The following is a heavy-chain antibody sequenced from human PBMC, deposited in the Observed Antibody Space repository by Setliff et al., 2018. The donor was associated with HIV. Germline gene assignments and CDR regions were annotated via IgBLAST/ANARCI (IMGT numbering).Heavy chain of an antibody. CDR3: AKGVAGLQYYYYYMDV. CDR2: ITHSGST. V-gene: IGHV4-34*01. J-gene: IGHJ6*03. CDR1: GGSFSGYY. Sequence: SETLSLTCAVYGGSFSGYYWTWIRQPPGKGLEWIGEITHSGSTNYNPSLEARVTISVDTSKNQFSLKLSSVTAADTAVYYCAKGVAGLQYYYYYMDVWGKGTTVTVSS. D-gene: IGHD6-19*01.